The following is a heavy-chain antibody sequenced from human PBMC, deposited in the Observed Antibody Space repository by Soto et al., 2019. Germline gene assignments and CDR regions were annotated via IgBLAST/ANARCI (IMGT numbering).Heavy chain of an antibody. Sequence: EVQLLESGGGLVQPGGSLRLSCAASGFTFSSFAMNWVRQAPGKGLXXXSXXXXXSGHTYYADSVKGRFIISRDNSKNTLYLQMDSLSADDTAVYYCARGPSEYIWGSYLRYCDSWGQGSLVTVSS. D-gene: IGHD3-16*02. J-gene: IGHJ4*02. V-gene: IGHV3-23*01. CDR3: ARGPSEYIWGSYLRYCDS. CDR1: GFTFSSFA. CDR2: XXXXSGHT.